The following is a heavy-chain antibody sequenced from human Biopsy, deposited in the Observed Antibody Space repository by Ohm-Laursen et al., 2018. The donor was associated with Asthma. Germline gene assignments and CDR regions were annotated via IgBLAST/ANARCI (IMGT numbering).Heavy chain of an antibody. J-gene: IGHJ5*02. D-gene: IGHD2-15*01. V-gene: IGHV4-59*07. CDR1: GGSIRSHD. CDR2: VSHTGST. Sequence: SDTLSLTCTVSGGSIRSHDWTWIRLPPGKGLEYIGDVSHTGSTNYNPPLKSRVTMSLDTSKNQFSLRLTSVTPADTAVYYCARLADCSGGACYSYGWFDPWGQGTRVTVSS. CDR3: ARLADCSGGACYSYGWFDP.